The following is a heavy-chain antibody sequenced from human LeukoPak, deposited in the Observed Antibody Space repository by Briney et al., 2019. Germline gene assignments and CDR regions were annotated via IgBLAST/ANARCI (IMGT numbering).Heavy chain of an antibody. Sequence: ASVKVSCKASGYTFTSYGISWVRQAPGQGLEWMGWISAYNGNTNYAQKFQGRVTMTRDTSTSTVYMELSSLRSEDTAVYYCARVGWGYYFDYWGQGTLVTVSS. CDR3: ARVGWGYYFDY. J-gene: IGHJ4*02. CDR1: GYTFTSYG. CDR2: ISAYNGNT. D-gene: IGHD3-16*01. V-gene: IGHV1-18*01.